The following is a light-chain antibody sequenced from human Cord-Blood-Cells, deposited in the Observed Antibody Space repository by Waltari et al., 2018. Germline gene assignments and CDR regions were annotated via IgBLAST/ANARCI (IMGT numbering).Light chain of an antibody. CDR3: QQYDNLPYT. CDR1: QDISNY. CDR2: DSP. Sequence: DIQMTQSPSSLSASVGDRVTITCQASQDISNYLNWYQQKPGKAPKLLIYDSPNFETGVPSRVSGSGSGTDFTFTISSLQPEDIATYYCQQYDNLPYTFGQGTKLEIK. V-gene: IGKV1-33*01. J-gene: IGKJ2*01.